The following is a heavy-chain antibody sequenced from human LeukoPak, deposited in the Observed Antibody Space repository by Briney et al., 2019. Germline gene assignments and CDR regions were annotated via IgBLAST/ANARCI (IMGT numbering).Heavy chain of an antibody. D-gene: IGHD4-17*01. CDR1: GFTFSSYA. CDR3: ARAYYGDSDY. J-gene: IGHJ4*02. V-gene: IGHV3-30*04. Sequence: PGGSLRLSCAASGFTFSSYAMHWVRQAPGKGLEWVAVISYDGSNKYYADSVKGRFTISRDNSKNTLYLQMNGLRAEDTAVYYCARAYYGDSDYWGQGTLVTVSS. CDR2: ISYDGSNK.